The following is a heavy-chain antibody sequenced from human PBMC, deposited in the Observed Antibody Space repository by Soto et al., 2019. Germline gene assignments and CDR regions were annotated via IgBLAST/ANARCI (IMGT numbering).Heavy chain of an antibody. CDR1: GFTFDDYA. V-gene: IGHV3-9*01. J-gene: IGHJ6*03. CDR2: ISWNSGSI. D-gene: IGHD3-10*01. CDR3: AKDRVWFGELFPPGLMDV. Sequence: EVQLVESGGGLVQPGRSLRLSCAASGFTFDDYAMHWVRQAPGKGLEWVSGISWNSGSIGYADSVKGRFTISRDNAKNSLYLQMNSLRAEDTALYYCAKDRVWFGELFPPGLMDVWGKGTTVTVSS.